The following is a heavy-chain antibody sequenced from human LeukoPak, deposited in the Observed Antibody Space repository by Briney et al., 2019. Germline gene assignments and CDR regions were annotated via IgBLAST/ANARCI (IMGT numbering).Heavy chain of an antibody. V-gene: IGHV3-23*01. Sequence: PGASLRLSCAASGFTFSTYAMTWVRQAPGKGLEWVSAISGSGGNTYYADSVKGRFIISRDTSNNTLSLQMNSLRAEDTAIYYYARADFTSRGLIDYWGQGTLVTVSS. CDR1: GFTFSTYA. CDR2: ISGSGGNT. CDR3: ARADFTSRGLIDY. J-gene: IGHJ4*02. D-gene: IGHD2-8*01.